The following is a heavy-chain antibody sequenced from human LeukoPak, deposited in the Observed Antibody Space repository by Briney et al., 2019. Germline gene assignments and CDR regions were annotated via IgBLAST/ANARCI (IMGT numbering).Heavy chain of an antibody. CDR2: IRHDGSIK. D-gene: IGHD2-21*02. J-gene: IGHJ4*02. V-gene: IGHV3-30*02. Sequence: GGSLRLSCAASGFTFSTYAMHWVRQAAGQGLDWVAFIRHDGSIKYYADSVKGRFTISRDNSKNTLYLQMNSLRTEDTAVYYCARGDCSGDCYHPLYYWGQGSLVTVSS. CDR1: GFTFSTYA. CDR3: ARGDCSGDCYHPLYY.